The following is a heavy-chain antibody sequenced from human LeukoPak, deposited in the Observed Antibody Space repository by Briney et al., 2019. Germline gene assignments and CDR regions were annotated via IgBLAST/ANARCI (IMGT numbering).Heavy chain of an antibody. V-gene: IGHV1-18*01. CDR3: AKEGITIFGVVAESNWFDP. J-gene: IGHJ5*02. CDR1: GYTFTSYG. Sequence: ASVKVSCKASGYTFTSYGISWVRQAPGQGLEWMGWISAYNGNTNYAQKLQGRVTMTTDTSTSTAYMELRSLRSDDTAVYYCAKEGITIFGVVAESNWFDPWGQGTLVTVSS. CDR2: ISAYNGNT. D-gene: IGHD3-3*01.